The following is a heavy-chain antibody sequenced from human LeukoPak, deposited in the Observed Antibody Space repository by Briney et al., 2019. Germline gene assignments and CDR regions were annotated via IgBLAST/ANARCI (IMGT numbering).Heavy chain of an antibody. CDR1: GFTFSDYY. D-gene: IGHD6-13*01. J-gene: IGHJ4*02. V-gene: IGHV3-11*01. CDR2: ISSSGSTI. Sequence: PGGSLRLSCAASGFTFSDYYMSWIRQAPGKGLEWVSYISSSGSTIYYADSVKGRFTISRDNARNSLYLQMNSLRAEDTAVYYCAKDILAAGLFFDYWGQGTLVTVSS. CDR3: AKDILAAGLFFDY.